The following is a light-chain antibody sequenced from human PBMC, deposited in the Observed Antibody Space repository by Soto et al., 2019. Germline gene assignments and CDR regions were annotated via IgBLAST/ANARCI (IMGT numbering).Light chain of an antibody. Sequence: ETVLTQSPATLSLSPGERTTLSCRASQSISRYLAWYQQKPGQGPRLLIYGASSRATGTPDRFSGSGSGTDFTLTINRLEPEDFALYYCQQYGSSPPTFGQGTKVDIK. J-gene: IGKJ1*01. V-gene: IGKV3-20*01. CDR3: QQYGSSPPT. CDR2: GAS. CDR1: QSISRY.